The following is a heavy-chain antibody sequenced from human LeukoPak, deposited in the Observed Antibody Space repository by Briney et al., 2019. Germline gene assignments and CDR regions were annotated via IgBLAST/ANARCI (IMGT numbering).Heavy chain of an antibody. V-gene: IGHV4-34*01. CDR2: INHSGST. CDR3: ARDLGTAMELLDY. D-gene: IGHD5-18*01. J-gene: IGHJ4*02. CDR1: GGSFSGYY. Sequence: SETLSLTCAVYGGSFSGYYWSWIRQPPGKGLEWIGEINHSGSTNYNPSLKSRVTISVDTSKNQFSLKLSSVTPEDTAVYYCARDLGTAMELLDYWGQGTLVTVSS.